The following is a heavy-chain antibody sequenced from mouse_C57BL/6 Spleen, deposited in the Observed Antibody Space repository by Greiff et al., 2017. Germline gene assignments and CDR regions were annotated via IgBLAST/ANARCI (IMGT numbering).Heavy chain of an antibody. Sequence: VQRVESGAELVKPGASVKISCKASGYALSSYWMNWVKQRPGTGLARIGQIYPGDGDTNYNGKFKGKATLTADKSSSTAYMQLSSLTSEDSAVYFCARSYYYGSSYAFDYWGQGTTLTVSS. V-gene: IGHV1-80*01. J-gene: IGHJ2*01. CDR2: IYPGDGDT. CDR1: GYALSSYW. D-gene: IGHD1-1*01. CDR3: ARSYYYGSSYAFDY.